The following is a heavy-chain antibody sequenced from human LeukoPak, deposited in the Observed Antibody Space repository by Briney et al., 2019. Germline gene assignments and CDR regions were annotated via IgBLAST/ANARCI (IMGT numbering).Heavy chain of an antibody. CDR3: ARGPGSPSGDNYGRPLDY. Sequence: SETLSLTCTVSGGSITNYYWSWIRQPPGKGLEYVGYIYYSGNTYYNPSLNSRVTISVDTSKKQFSLKLDSVTAADTAVYYCARGPGSPSGDNYGRPLDYWGQGTLVTVSS. D-gene: IGHD5-18*01. CDR1: GGSITNYY. CDR2: IYYSGNT. V-gene: IGHV4-59*01. J-gene: IGHJ4*02.